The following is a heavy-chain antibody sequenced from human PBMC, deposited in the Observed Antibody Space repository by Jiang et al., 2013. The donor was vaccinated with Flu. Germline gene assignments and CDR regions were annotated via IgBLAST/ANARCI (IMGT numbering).Heavy chain of an antibody. CDR1: GFAFSRDT. CDR2: LSRDSKYV. V-gene: IGHV3-21*01. J-gene: IGHJ6*02. D-gene: IGHD3-16*01. Sequence: GGPLRLSCAASGFAFSRDTMNWVRQAPGKGLEWVSSLSRDSKYVYYADSVRGRFIISRDNARNSVYLEMHSLRVEDSAVYYCAREKPSRTYVHFYGMDVWGQGTTVTVSS. CDR3: AREKPSRTYVHFYGMDV.